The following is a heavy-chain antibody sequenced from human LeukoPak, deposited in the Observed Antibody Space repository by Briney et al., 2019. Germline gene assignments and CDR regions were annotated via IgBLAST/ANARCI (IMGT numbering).Heavy chain of an antibody. D-gene: IGHD3-22*01. CDR2: IIPIFGTA. CDR3: ARSRDSSGYSRSGTDAFDI. V-gene: IGHV1-69*01. J-gene: IGHJ3*02. Sequence: SVKVSCKASGGTFSSYATSWVRQAPGQGLEWMGGIIPIFGTANYAQKFQGRVTITADESTSTAYMELSSLRSEDTAVYYCARSRDSSGYSRSGTDAFDIWGQGTMVTVSS. CDR1: GGTFSSYA.